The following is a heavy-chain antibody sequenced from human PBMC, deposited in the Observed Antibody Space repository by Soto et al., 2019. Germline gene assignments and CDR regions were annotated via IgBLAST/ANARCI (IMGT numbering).Heavy chain of an antibody. Sequence: PXESLKISCKGSGYSVSTYWIGWVRQIPGKGLEWMGLIFPGDSETTYSPSFQGHVSISADTSASTAYLQWNSLKTSDSAIYYCARQGPGSYRGQGTQVTVSS. J-gene: IGHJ4*02. CDR3: ARQGPGSY. D-gene: IGHD2-15*01. V-gene: IGHV5-51*01. CDR1: GYSVSTYW. CDR2: IFPGDSET.